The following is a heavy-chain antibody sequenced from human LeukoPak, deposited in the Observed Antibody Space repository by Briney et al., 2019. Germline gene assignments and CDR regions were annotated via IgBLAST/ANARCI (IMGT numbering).Heavy chain of an antibody. D-gene: IGHD3-16*01. CDR1: GGSFSGYY. J-gene: IGHJ4*02. V-gene: IGHV4-34*01. CDR3: ARVDYSLGGLVDY. Sequence: SETLSLTCAVYGGSFSGYYWSWIRQPPGKGLEWIGEINHSGITNYNPSLKSRVTISVDTSKNQFSLKLSSVTAADTAVYYCARVDYSLGGLVDYWGQGTLVTVSS. CDR2: INHSGIT.